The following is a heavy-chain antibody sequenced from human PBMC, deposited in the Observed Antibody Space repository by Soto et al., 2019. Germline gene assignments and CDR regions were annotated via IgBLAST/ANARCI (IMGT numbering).Heavy chain of an antibody. J-gene: IGHJ4*02. CDR2: IYYSGST. CDR1: GGSISSSSYF. CDR3: ARRAYYGSGSYYKVFDY. V-gene: IGHV4-39*07. D-gene: IGHD3-10*01. Sequence: PSETLSLTCTVSGGSISSSSYFWGWIRQPPGKGLEWIGSIYYSGSTYYNPSLKSRVTISVDTSKNQFSLKLSSVTAADTAVYYCARRAYYGSGSYYKVFDYWGQGTLVTVSS.